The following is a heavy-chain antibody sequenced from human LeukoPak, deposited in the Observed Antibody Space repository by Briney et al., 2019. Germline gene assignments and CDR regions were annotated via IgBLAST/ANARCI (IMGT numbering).Heavy chain of an antibody. Sequence: GGSLRLPCVASGFTFSSKAMNWVRQAPGKGLEWVSAISNYGGTTLYADSVRGRFIISRDNSKNTLYLQMSSLRVEDTALYYCAASITMIDDALDMWGQGTMITVSS. CDR2: ISNYGGTT. CDR1: GFTFSSKA. D-gene: IGHD3-22*01. J-gene: IGHJ3*02. CDR3: AASITMIDDALDM. V-gene: IGHV3-23*01.